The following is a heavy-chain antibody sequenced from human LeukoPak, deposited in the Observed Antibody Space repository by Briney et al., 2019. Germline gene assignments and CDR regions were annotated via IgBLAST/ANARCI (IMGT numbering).Heavy chain of an antibody. D-gene: IGHD3-22*01. V-gene: IGHV4-38-2*01. CDR1: GYSISSGYY. CDR2: IYHSGST. J-gene: IGHJ4*02. CDR3: ARHSPLYYYDSSGYVDY. Sequence: SETLSLTCAVSGYSISSGYYWGWIRQPPGKGLEWIGSIYHSGSTYYNPSLKSRVTISVDTSKNQFSLKLSSVTAADTAVYYCARHSPLYYYDSSGYVDYWGQGTLVTVSS.